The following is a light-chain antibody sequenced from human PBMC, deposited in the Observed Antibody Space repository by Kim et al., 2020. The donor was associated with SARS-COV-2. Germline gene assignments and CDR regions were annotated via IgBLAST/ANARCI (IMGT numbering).Light chain of an antibody. CDR2: AAS. CDR1: QSISSY. V-gene: IGKV1-39*01. CDR3: QQSYRTPT. J-gene: IGKJ1*01. Sequence: DIQMTQSPSSLSASVGDRVTITCRASQSISSYLNWYQQRPGKAPNLLIYAASSLQSGVPSRFSGSGSGTDFTLTIRSLQPEDFATYYCQQSYRTPTFGQGTKVEIK.